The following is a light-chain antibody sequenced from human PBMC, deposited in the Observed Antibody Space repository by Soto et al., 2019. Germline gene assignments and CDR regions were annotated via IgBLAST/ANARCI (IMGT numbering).Light chain of an antibody. V-gene: IGKV1-12*01. Sequence: DIQMTQSPSSVSASVGDRVTITCRASQGMGRWLAWYQHKPGKAPKLLISAASSRQSGVPSRFSGSGSETDFTLTITNLQPDDFATYYCQQAANFPLTFGGGTKVEIK. CDR3: QQAANFPLT. CDR2: AAS. CDR1: QGMGRW. J-gene: IGKJ4*01.